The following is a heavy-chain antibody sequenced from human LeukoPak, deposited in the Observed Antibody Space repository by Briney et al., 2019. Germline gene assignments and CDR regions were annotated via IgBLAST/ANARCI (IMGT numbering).Heavy chain of an antibody. Sequence: SETLSLTCTVSGGSISTYYWSWIRQPPGKGLEWIGFFYYRGSTNYNPSLKSRVTISVDTSKNQFSLKLSSVTAADTAVYYCARGGWGPDYWGQGTLVTVSS. CDR2: FYYRGST. V-gene: IGHV4-59*12. D-gene: IGHD3-16*01. CDR3: ARGGWGPDY. J-gene: IGHJ4*02. CDR1: GGSISTYY.